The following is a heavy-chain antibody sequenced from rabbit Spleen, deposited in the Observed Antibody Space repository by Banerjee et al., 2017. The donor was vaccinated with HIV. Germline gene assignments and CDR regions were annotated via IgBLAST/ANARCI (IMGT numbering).Heavy chain of an antibody. D-gene: IGHD4-1*01. CDR3: ARDLTGVLGWTFGW. Sequence: QEQQVESGGGLVKPEGSLTLTCTASGFSFSNKYVMCWVRQSPGKGLEWIACINSNSGTTVSASWAKGRFTISKTSSTTVTLQMTSLTAADTATYFCARDLTGVLGWTFGWWGQGTLVTVS. CDR1: GFSFSNKYV. CDR2: INSNSGTT. V-gene: IGHV1S45*01. J-gene: IGHJ3*01.